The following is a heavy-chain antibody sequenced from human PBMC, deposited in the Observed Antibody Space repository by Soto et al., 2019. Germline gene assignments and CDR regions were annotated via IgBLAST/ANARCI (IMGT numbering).Heavy chain of an antibody. D-gene: IGHD1-7*01. J-gene: IGHJ6*03. CDR1: GGSIRSGGHY. Sequence: PSETLSLTCTVSGGSIRSGGHYWTWIRQLPGQGLEWIGNIYYSGRTYYSPSLQSRVTISVDTSKNQFSLKLSSVTAADAAVYYCARIAIGLELPYYYYYMDVWGKGTTVTVSS. CDR2: IYYSGRT. CDR3: ARIAIGLELPYYYYYMDV. V-gene: IGHV4-39*01.